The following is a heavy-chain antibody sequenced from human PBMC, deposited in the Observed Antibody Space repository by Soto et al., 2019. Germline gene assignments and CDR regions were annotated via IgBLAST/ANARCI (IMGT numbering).Heavy chain of an antibody. V-gene: IGHV1-69*13. CDR2: IIPIFGTA. Sequence: SVKISCKASGGTFSSYAISWVRQAPGQGLEWMGGIIPIFGTANYAQKFQGRVTITADESTSTAYMELSSLRSEDTAVYYCAIPLAGLGGFGYWGQGTLVTVSS. CDR3: AIPLAGLGGFGY. CDR1: GGTFSSYA. J-gene: IGHJ4*02. D-gene: IGHD3-16*01.